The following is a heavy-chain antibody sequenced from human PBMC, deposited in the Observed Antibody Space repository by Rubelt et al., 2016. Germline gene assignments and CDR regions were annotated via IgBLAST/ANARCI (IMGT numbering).Heavy chain of an antibody. V-gene: IGHV3-11*06. CDR2: ISSSSSYT. Sequence: GLEWVSYISSSSSYTNYADSVKGRFTISRDNAKNSLYLQMNSLRAEDTAVYYCARVAEAGRSYCGGDCYWVFDPWGQGTLVTVSS. J-gene: IGHJ5*02. CDR3: ARVAEAGRSYCGGDCYWVFDP. D-gene: IGHD2-21*02.